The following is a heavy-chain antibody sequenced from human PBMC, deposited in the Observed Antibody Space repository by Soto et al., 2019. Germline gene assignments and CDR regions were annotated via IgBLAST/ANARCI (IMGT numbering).Heavy chain of an antibody. CDR2: IYNSGST. J-gene: IGHJ6*04. CDR1: GGSMTTTSYY. D-gene: IGHD3-3*01. Sequence: QLQLQESGPGLLKPSETLSVTCTVSGGSMTTTSYYWGWIRQPPGKGLEWIGSIYNSGSTYYNPSLKSRVTISVDTPKNQFSLTLNSVTAADTAVYYCGRTFFGPPLRFRSAGQLDVWGKGTTVTVSS. CDR3: GRTFFGPPLRFRSAGQLDV. V-gene: IGHV4-39*01.